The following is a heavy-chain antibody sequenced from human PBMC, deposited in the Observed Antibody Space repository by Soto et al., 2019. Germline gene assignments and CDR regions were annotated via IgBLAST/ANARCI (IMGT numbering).Heavy chain of an antibody. CDR2: IWYDGSNK. V-gene: IGHV3-33*01. J-gene: IGHJ4*02. CDR1: GFTFSSYG. D-gene: IGHD5-12*01. Sequence: PGGSLRLSCAASGFTFSSYGMHWVRQAPGKGLEWVAVIWYDGSNKYYADSVKGRFTISRDNSKNTLYLQMNSLRAEDTAVYYCARGLRGYDLFDYWGQGTLVTVSS. CDR3: ARGLRGYDLFDY.